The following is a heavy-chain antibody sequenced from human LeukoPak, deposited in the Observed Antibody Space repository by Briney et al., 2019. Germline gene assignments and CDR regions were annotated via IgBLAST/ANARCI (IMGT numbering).Heavy chain of an antibody. CDR3: ARDRVHTVTTNVSYYYYYYGMDV. J-gene: IGHJ6*02. CDR2: LYYSGNT. CDR1: LGSISSSAFY. Sequence: PSETLSLTCTVSLGSISSSAFYWGWIRQPPGKGLEWIGSLYYSGNTYYNPSLKSRVTISVDTSKNQFSLKLSSVTAADTAVYYCARDRVHTVTTNVSYYYYYYGMDVWGQGTTVTVSS. D-gene: IGHD4-17*01. V-gene: IGHV4-39*07.